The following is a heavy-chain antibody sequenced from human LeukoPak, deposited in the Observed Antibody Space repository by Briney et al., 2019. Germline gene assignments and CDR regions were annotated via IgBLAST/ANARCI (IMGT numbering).Heavy chain of an antibody. V-gene: IGHV1-18*01. CDR3: ARDRGTEAEVSDY. CDR1: GYTFTSYG. Sequence: ASGKVTCKASGYTFTSYGITWVRQAPGQGLEWMGWISAYNGNTNYAQKLQGRGTMTTDTSTSIAYMELRSLTSDDTAVYYCARDRGTEAEVSDYWGQGTLVTVSS. CDR2: ISAYNGNT. J-gene: IGHJ4*02.